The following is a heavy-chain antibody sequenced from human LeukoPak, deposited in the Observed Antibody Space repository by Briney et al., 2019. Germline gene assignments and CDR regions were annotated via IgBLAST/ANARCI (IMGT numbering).Heavy chain of an antibody. CDR1: GGSISSGGYS. Sequence: SETLSPTCAVSGGSISSGGYSWSWIRQPPGKGLEWIGYIYHSGSTYYNPSLKSRVTISVDRSKNQFSLKLSSVTAADTAVYYCARDGTGSDAFDIWGQGTMVTVSS. CDR2: IYHSGST. V-gene: IGHV4-30-2*01. J-gene: IGHJ3*02. D-gene: IGHD3-10*01. CDR3: ARDGTGSDAFDI.